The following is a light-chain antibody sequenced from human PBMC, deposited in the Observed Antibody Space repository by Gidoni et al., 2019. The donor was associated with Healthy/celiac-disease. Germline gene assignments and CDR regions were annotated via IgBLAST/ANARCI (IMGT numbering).Light chain of an antibody. CDR2: GAS. V-gene: IGKV3-20*01. Sequence: EIVLTHSPGTLSLSPGERATLSCRASQSVSSSYLAWYQQKPGQAPRLLIYGASSRATGIPDRFSGSGSGTDFTLTISRLDPEDFAVYYCQQYGSSPQTFGQGTKVEIK. J-gene: IGKJ1*01. CDR3: QQYGSSPQT. CDR1: QSVSSSY.